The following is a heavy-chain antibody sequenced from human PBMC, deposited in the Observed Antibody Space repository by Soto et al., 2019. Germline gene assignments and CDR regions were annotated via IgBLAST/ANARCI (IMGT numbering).Heavy chain of an antibody. V-gene: IGHV4-59*07. CDR3: ARAWQYSSGFFDY. J-gene: IGHJ4*02. CDR2: VHFSGST. CDR1: GGSISDNH. Sequence: PSDTRSRTCTVSGGSISDNHWRWIRQAPGKGLAWVGYVHFSGSTTYNPSLAPRLNISFDMSKSQVYLQLTSVTAADTAVYYCARAWQYSSGFFDYWGQGTLVTLSS. D-gene: IGHD6-19*01.